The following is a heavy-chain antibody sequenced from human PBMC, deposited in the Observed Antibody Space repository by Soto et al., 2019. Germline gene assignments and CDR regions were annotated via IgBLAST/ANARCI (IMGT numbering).Heavy chain of an antibody. CDR3: ARGKRGPRSRGFDP. CDR1: VGSISGGGYY. D-gene: IGHD1-26*01. Sequence: QVQLQESGPGLVKPSQTLSLTCTVSVGSISGGGYYWSWIRQHPGKGLEWIGYIYYRGSTYYNPSLKSRVNISVDTSKNQFSLKLSSVTAADTAVYYCARGKRGPRSRGFDPWGQGTLVTVSS. CDR2: IYYRGST. V-gene: IGHV4-31*03. J-gene: IGHJ5*02.